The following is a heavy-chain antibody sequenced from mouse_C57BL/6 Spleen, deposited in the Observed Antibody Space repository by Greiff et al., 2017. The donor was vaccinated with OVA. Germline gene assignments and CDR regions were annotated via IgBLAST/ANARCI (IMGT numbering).Heavy chain of an antibody. V-gene: IGHV2-2*01. Sequence: VQGVESGPGLVQPSQRLSITCTVSGFSFTSYGVHWVRQSPGKGLEWLGVIWSGGSTATNDAFISSLSISKDNSKSQVFFKRNSLQADDTAIYYCAISEDYDYDEGRGHYFDYWGQGTTLTVSS. J-gene: IGHJ2*01. D-gene: IGHD2-4*01. CDR1: GFSFTSYG. CDR3: AISEDYDYDEGRGHYFDY. CDR2: IWSGGST.